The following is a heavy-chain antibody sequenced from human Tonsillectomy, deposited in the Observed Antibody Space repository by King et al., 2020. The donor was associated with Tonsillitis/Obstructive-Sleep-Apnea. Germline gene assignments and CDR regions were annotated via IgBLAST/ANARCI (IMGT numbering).Heavy chain of an antibody. CDR2: IDHSGSA. V-gene: IGHV4-34*01. Sequence: VQLQQWGAGLLKPSETLSLTCTVYGGSFSGYYWSWIRQTPGKGLEWIGEIDHSGSANINPSLKSRVTISVDTSKSQFSLNPNSVTAADTAIYYCARGSVEQDWAFDYWGQGALVTVSS. CDR1: GGSFSGYY. CDR3: ARGSVEQDWAFDY. J-gene: IGHJ4*02. D-gene: IGHD3/OR15-3a*01.